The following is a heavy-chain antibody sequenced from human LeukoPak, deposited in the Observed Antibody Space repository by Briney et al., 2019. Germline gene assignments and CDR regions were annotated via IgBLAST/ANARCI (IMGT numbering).Heavy chain of an antibody. CDR2: INSDGTST. J-gene: IGHJ4*02. D-gene: IGHD6-19*01. V-gene: IGHV3-74*01. CDR1: GFTVSSNY. Sequence: AGGSLRLSCAASGFTVSSNYMSWVRQAPGKGLVWVSRINSDGTSTTYADSVKGRFTISRDNAKNMLYLQMNSLRAEDTAVYYCATSEARSNGWYVYWGQGTLVTVSS. CDR3: ATSEARSNGWYVY.